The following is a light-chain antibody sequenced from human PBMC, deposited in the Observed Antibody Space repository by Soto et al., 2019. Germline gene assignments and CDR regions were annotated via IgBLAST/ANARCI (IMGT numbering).Light chain of an antibody. CDR2: EVS. CDR3: SSYTSSSTLV. J-gene: IGLJ1*01. CDR1: SSDVGGYNY. Sequence: QSALTQPASVSGSPGQSITISCTGTSSDVGGYNYVSWYQQHPGKAPQLMIYEVSNRPSGVSNRFSGSKSGNPASLTISGLQAEDEADYYCSSYTSSSTLVFGTGTKLTVL. V-gene: IGLV2-14*01.